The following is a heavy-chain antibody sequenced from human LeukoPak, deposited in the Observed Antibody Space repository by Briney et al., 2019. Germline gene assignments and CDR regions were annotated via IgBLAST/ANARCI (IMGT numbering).Heavy chain of an antibody. Sequence: GGSLRLSCAASGFTFSRHWMSWVRQAPGKGLEWVATINQDGSQKYYVDSVRGRFTISRDNAKNSLYLQMNSLRAEDTAVYYCARSLGYCSAGSCFPFDYWGQGTLVTVSS. CDR2: INQDGSQK. CDR3: ARSLGYCSAGSCFPFDY. J-gene: IGHJ4*02. D-gene: IGHD2-15*01. V-gene: IGHV3-7*05. CDR1: GFTFSRHW.